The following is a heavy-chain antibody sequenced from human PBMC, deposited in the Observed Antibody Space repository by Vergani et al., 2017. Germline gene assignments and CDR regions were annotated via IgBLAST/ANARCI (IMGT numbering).Heavy chain of an antibody. V-gene: IGHV4-39*07. CDR1: GGSISSSSYY. D-gene: IGHD3-22*01. J-gene: IGHJ3*02. CDR2: IYYSGST. CDR3: ARDTIVVVMWGYRLGDAFDI. Sequence: QLQLQESGPGLVKPSETLSLTCTVSGGSISSSSYYWGWIRQPPGKGLEWIGSIYYSGSTYYNPSLKSRVTISVDTSKNQFSLKLSSVTAADTAVYYCARDTIVVVMWGYRLGDAFDIWGQGTMVTVSS.